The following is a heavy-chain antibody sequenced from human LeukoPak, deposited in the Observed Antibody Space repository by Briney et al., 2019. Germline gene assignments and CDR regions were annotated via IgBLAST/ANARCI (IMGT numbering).Heavy chain of an antibody. CDR2: TSHDGGST. V-gene: IGHV3-30*01. CDR1: GFTFSIYA. D-gene: IGHD7-27*01. Sequence: PGKSLRLSCAASGFTFSIYAMHWVRQAPGKGLEWVAVTSHDGGSTYYAESVKGRFTISRDNSKNTMYLQIHSLRAEDTSVYYCARGGDSTWGKLFDPWGQGTLVTVSS. J-gene: IGHJ5*02. CDR3: ARGGDSTWGKLFDP.